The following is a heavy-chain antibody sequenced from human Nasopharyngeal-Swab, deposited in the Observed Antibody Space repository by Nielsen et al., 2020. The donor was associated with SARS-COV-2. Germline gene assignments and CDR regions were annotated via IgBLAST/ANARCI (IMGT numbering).Heavy chain of an antibody. CDR3: ARDSSSWYPNAPFDY. CDR2: IYTSGST. J-gene: IGHJ4*02. D-gene: IGHD6-13*01. V-gene: IGHV4-4*07. Sequence: ESLKISCPVSGGSISSYYWSWIRQPAGKGLEWIGRIYTSGSTNYNPSLKRRVTMSVDTSKNQFSLKLSSVTAADTAVYYFARDSSSWYPNAPFDYWGQGTLVTVSS. CDR1: GGSISSYY.